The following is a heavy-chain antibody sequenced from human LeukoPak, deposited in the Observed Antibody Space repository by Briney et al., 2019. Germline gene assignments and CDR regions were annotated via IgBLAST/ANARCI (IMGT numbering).Heavy chain of an antibody. CDR2: ISSSSSYT. J-gene: IGHJ4*02. CDR3: AREYDSSGTNQVFGY. D-gene: IGHD3-22*01. Sequence: GGSLRVSCAASGFTFSSYAMSWIRQAPGKGLEWVSYISSSSSYTNYADSVKGRFTISRDNAKNSLYLQMNSLRAEDTAVYYCAREYDSSGTNQVFGYWGQGTLVTVSS. V-gene: IGHV3-11*05. CDR1: GFTFSSYA.